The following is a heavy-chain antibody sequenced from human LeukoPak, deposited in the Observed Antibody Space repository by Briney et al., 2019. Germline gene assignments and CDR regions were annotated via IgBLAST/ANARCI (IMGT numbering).Heavy chain of an antibody. CDR3: ARGSIVGAFFDY. J-gene: IGHJ4*02. V-gene: IGHV3-53*01. CDR1: GFTFSSRT. Sequence: PGGSLRLSCGASGFTFSSRTMNWVRQAPGKGLEWVSVIYSGGSTYYADSVKGRFTISRDNSKNTLYLQMNSLRAEDTAVYYCARGSIVGAFFDYWGQGTLVTVSS. CDR2: IYSGGST. D-gene: IGHD1-26*01.